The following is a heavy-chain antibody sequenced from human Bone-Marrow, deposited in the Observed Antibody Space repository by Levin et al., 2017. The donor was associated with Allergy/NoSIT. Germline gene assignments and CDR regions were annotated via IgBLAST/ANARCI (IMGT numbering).Heavy chain of an antibody. J-gene: IGHJ4*02. CDR2: ISGSGHNT. CDR3: ARADGNSYEEFDC. Sequence: GESLKISCAASGFPFTNHAMSWVRQAPGKGLEWVSSISGSGHNTYYAESVKGRFTISRDNSKNTMYMQMNSLRAEDTAVYYCARADGNSYEEFDCWGQGTLVTVSS. V-gene: IGHV3-23*01. CDR1: GFPFTNHA. D-gene: IGHD5-18*01.